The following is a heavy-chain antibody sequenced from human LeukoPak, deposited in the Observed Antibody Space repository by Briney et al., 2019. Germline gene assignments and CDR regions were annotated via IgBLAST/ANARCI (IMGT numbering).Heavy chain of an antibody. CDR3: ARQEAAAGPSGEDYYYYGMDV. J-gene: IGHJ6*02. D-gene: IGHD6-13*01. V-gene: IGHV5-51*01. CDR1: GYIFTNYW. Sequence: GESLKISCKGSGYIFTNYWIGWVRQMPGKGLEWMGIIYPGDSDTRYSPSFQGQVTMSADKSISTAYLQWSSLKASDTAMYYCARQEAAAGPSGEDYYYYGMDVWGQGTTVTVSS. CDR2: IYPGDSDT.